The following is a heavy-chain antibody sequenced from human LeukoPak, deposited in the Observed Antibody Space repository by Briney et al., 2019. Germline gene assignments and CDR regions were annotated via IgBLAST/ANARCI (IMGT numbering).Heavy chain of an antibody. V-gene: IGHV4-39*01. D-gene: IGHD3-10*01. CDR2: IYYSGST. CDR1: GGSISSSSYY. CDR3: ARDITMVQGPIGY. Sequence: SETLSLTCTASGGSISSSSYYWGWIRQPPGKGLEWIGSIYYSGSTYYNPSLKSRVTISVDTSKNQFSLKLSSVTAADTAVYYCARDITMVQGPIGYWGQGTLVTVSS. J-gene: IGHJ4*02.